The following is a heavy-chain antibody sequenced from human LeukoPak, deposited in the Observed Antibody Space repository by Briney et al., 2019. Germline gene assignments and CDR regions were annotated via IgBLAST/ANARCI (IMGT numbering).Heavy chain of an antibody. CDR2: ISSSGSTI. CDR1: GFTFSDYY. J-gene: IGHJ3*02. V-gene: IGHV3-11*01. Sequence: GSLRLSCAASGFTFSDYYMSWIRQAPGRGLEWVSYISSSGSTIYYADSVKGRFTNSRDNAKNSLYLQMNSLRAEDTAVYYCVKNLVDSSGYHQSDDAFDIWGQGTMVTVSS. D-gene: IGHD3-22*01. CDR3: VKNLVDSSGYHQSDDAFDI.